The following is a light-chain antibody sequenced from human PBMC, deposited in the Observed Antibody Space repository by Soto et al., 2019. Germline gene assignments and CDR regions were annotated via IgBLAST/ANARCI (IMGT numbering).Light chain of an antibody. CDR2: DAS. Sequence: EIVMTQSPATLSVSPGERATLSCRASQSISTNLAWYQQKPGRAPRLLIYDASNRATGIPARFSGSGSGTDFTLTISSLEPEDFAVYYCQQRSNWPPITFGQGTRLEI. CDR3: QQRSNWPPIT. CDR1: QSISTN. J-gene: IGKJ5*01. V-gene: IGKV3-11*01.